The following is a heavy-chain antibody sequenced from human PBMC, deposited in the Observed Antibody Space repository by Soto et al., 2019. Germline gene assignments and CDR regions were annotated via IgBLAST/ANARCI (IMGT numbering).Heavy chain of an antibody. J-gene: IGHJ4*02. V-gene: IGHV3-7*01. CDR2: IKQDGSEI. D-gene: IGHD3-3*01. Sequence: AGGSLRLSCAASGFTFSSYWMSWVRQAPGKGLEWVANIKQDGSEIYYVDSVKGRFTISRDNAKNSLYLQMNSLRAEDTAVYYCARDRDTSYDFWSGPYFDYWGPGTLVTVSS. CDR1: GFTFSSYW. CDR3: ARDRDTSYDFWSGPYFDY.